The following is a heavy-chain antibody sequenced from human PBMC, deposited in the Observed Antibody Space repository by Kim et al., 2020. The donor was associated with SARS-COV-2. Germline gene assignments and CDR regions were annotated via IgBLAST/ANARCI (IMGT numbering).Heavy chain of an antibody. CDR3: AKEMATNYYYYYGMDV. D-gene: IGHD1-26*01. Sequence: GGSLRLSCAASGFTFSSYGMHWVRQAPGKGLEWVAVISYDGSNKYYADSVKGRFTISRDNSKNTLYLQMNSLRAEDTAVYYCAKEMATNYYYYYGMDVWGQGTTVTVSS. CDR2: ISYDGSNK. V-gene: IGHV3-30*18. CDR1: GFTFSSYG. J-gene: IGHJ6*02.